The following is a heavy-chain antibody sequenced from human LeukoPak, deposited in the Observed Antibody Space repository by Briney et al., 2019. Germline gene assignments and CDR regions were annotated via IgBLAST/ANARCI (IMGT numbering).Heavy chain of an antibody. Sequence: GRSLRLSCAASGFTFSSYAMHWVRQAPGKGLEWVAVIPYDGSNKYYADSVKGRFTISRDSSKNTLYLQMNSLRAEDTAVYYCAVSFDSSGYSFDYWGQGTLVTVSS. CDR3: AVSFDSSGYSFDY. CDR2: IPYDGSNK. CDR1: GFTFSSYA. D-gene: IGHD3-22*01. J-gene: IGHJ4*02. V-gene: IGHV3-30-3*01.